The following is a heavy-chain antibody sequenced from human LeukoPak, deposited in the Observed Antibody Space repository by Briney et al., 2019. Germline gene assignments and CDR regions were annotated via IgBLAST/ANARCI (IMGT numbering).Heavy chain of an antibody. Sequence: EASVKVSCKASGYTFTGYYMHWVRQAPGQGLEWMGWTNPNGGGTNYAQKFQDRVTMTRDTSISTAYMELSRLRSDDTAVYYCARVQITMVQRAKFDYWGQGTLVTVSS. CDR2: TNPNGGGT. D-gene: IGHD3-10*01. V-gene: IGHV1-2*02. CDR3: ARVQITMVQRAKFDY. J-gene: IGHJ4*02. CDR1: GYTFTGYY.